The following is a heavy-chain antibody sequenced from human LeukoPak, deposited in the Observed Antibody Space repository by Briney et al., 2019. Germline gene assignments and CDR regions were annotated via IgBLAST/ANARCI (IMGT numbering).Heavy chain of an antibody. CDR3: ARHFPLRITIFGVVTPRDWFDP. CDR1: GGSISSSSYY. Sequence: SETLSLTCTVSGGSISSSSYYWGWIRQPPGKGLEWIGSIYYSGSTYYNPSPKSRVTISVDTSKNQFSLKLSSVTAADTAVYYCARHFPLRITIFGVVTPRDWFDPWGQGTLVTVSS. D-gene: IGHD3-3*01. CDR2: IYYSGST. V-gene: IGHV4-39*01. J-gene: IGHJ5*02.